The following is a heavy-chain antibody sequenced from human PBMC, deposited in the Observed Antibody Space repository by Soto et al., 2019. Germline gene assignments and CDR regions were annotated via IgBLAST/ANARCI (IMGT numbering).Heavy chain of an antibody. CDR1: GGSISIGTDY. J-gene: IGHJ4*02. V-gene: IGHV4-39*07. CDR2: VHYSGST. CDR3: ARVRSTYYYDSSGYDHLDY. D-gene: IGHD3-22*01. Sequence: PSETLSLTCTVSGGSISIGTDYWGWIRQAPGKGLEWIGNVHYSGSTNYNPSLKSRVTISVDKSKNQFSLKLSSVTAADTAVYYCARVRSTYYYDSSGYDHLDYWGQGTLVTVSS.